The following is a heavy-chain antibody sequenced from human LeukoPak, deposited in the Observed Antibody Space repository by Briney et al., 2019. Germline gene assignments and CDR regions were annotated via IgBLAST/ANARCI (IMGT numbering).Heavy chain of an antibody. V-gene: IGHV1-69*13. D-gene: IGHD4-23*01. J-gene: IGHJ4*02. CDR3: ARGSSVTFFDY. CDR1: GGTFSSYA. CDR2: IIPIFGTA. Sequence: SVTVSCTASGGTFSSYAISWVRQAPGQGLEWMGGIIPIFGTANYAQKFQGRVTIAADESTSTAYMELSSLRSEDTAVYYCARGSSVTFFDYWGQGTLVTVSS.